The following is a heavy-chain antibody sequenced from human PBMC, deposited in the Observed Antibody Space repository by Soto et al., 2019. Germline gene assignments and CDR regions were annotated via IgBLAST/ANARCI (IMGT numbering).Heavy chain of an antibody. CDR1: GYSISSSNW. Sequence: PSETLSLTCAVSGYSISSSNWWGWIRQPPGKGLEWIGYIYYSGRTYYNPSLKSRVTMSVDTSKNQFSLKLSSVTAVDTAVYYCARVVGATTGWFDPWGQGTLVTVS. D-gene: IGHD1-26*01. J-gene: IGHJ5*02. CDR2: IYYSGRT. V-gene: IGHV4-28*01. CDR3: ARVVGATTGWFDP.